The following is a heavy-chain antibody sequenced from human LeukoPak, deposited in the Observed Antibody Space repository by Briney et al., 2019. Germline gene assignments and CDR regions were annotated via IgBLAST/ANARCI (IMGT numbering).Heavy chain of an antibody. J-gene: IGHJ4*02. CDR3: ARSWFGELVLSHV. D-gene: IGHD3-10*01. CDR1: SGSISSGSYC. Sequence: PSQTLSLTCTVSSGSISSGSYCWSWIRQPPGKGLEWIGYIYYSGGTNYNPSLKSRVTISVDTSKNQFSLKLSSVTAADTAVYYCARSWFGELVLSHVWGQGTLVTVSS. V-gene: IGHV4-61*01. CDR2: IYYSGGT.